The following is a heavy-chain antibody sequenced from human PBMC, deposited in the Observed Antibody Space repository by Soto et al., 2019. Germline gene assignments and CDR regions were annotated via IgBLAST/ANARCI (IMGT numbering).Heavy chain of an antibody. J-gene: IGHJ6*02. D-gene: IGHD2-15*01. CDR3: AKGAQGGPLNSDYGMEV. CDR2: ISYDGSGK. V-gene: IGHV3-30*18. Sequence: PGGSLRLSCAASGFPFSSYGMHWVRQAPGKGLEWVALISYDGSGKYYADSVKGRFTVSRDNSKNTLYLQMNSLRAEDTAVYYCAKGAQGGPLNSDYGMEVWGQGTTVTVSS. CDR1: GFPFSSYG.